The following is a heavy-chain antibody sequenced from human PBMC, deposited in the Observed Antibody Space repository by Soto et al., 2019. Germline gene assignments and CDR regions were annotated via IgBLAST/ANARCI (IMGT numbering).Heavy chain of an antibody. V-gene: IGHV3-23*01. CDR1: GFIFSSYA. Sequence: GGSLRLSCAASGFIFSSYAMSWVRQAPGKGLEWVSAISGSGGSTYYADSVKGRFTISRDNAKNSLYLQMNSLRAEDTAVYYCARDPRSYDFWSGQSPPIDPWGQGTLVTVSS. J-gene: IGHJ5*02. D-gene: IGHD3-3*01. CDR2: ISGSGGST. CDR3: ARDPRSYDFWSGQSPPIDP.